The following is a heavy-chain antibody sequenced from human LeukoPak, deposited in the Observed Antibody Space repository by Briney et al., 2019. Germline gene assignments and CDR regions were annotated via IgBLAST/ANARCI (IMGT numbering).Heavy chain of an antibody. CDR3: ARDPYYDFWSGPYGGWFDP. CDR1: GFTFSSFG. CDR2: ISYDGSNK. J-gene: IGHJ5*02. D-gene: IGHD3-3*01. Sequence: GGSLRLSCAASGFTFSSFGMHWVRQAPGKGLEWVAVISYDGSNKFYADSVKGRFSISRDNSKNTLYLQMNSLRAEDTAVYYRARDPYYDFWSGPYGGWFDPWGQGTLVTVSS. V-gene: IGHV3-30*03.